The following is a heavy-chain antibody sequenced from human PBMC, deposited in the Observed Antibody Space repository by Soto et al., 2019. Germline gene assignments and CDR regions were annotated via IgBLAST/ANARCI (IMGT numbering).Heavy chain of an antibody. CDR2: ISGSNGKT. CDR1: GYTFTRYG. V-gene: IGHV1-18*01. CDR3: ARGIAVADPYNWFDS. J-gene: IGHJ5*01. Sequence: QVQLVQSRAEVKKPGASVKVSCKAAGYTFTRYGISWVRQAPGQGLEWMGWISGSNGKTSYAQKVQGRVTMTTDTTTSTSYMERRSLRSDDTAVYYCARGIAVADPYNWFDSWGQGTLVTVSS. D-gene: IGHD6-13*01.